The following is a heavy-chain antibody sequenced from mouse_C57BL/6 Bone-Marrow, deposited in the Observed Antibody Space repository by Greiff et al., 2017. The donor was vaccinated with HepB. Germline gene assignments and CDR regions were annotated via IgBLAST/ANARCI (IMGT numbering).Heavy chain of an antibody. D-gene: IGHD1-1*01. CDR2: INPSSGYT. Sequence: QVHVKQSGAELAKPGASVKLSCKASGYTFTSYWMHWVNQRPGQGLEWIGYINPSSGYTKYNQKFKDKATLTADKSSSTAYMQLSSLTYEDSAVYYCASTTVVRYWYFDVWGTGTTVTVAS. V-gene: IGHV1-7*01. J-gene: IGHJ1*03. CDR3: ASTTVVRYWYFDV. CDR1: GYTFTSYW.